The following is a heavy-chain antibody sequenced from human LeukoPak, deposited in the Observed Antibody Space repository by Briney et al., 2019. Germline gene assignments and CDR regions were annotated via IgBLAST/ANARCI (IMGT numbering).Heavy chain of an antibody. Sequence: SQTLSLTCTVSGGSISSGGYYWSWIRQPPGKGLEWIGYIYHSGSTYYNPSLKSRVTISVDRSKNQFSLKLSSVTAADTAVYYCARVHAHYDMLTGYQHSDYYYYMDVWGKGTTVTVSS. CDR2: IYHSGST. D-gene: IGHD3-9*01. CDR3: ARVHAHYDMLTGYQHSDYYYYMDV. J-gene: IGHJ6*03. CDR1: GGSISSGGYY. V-gene: IGHV4-30-2*01.